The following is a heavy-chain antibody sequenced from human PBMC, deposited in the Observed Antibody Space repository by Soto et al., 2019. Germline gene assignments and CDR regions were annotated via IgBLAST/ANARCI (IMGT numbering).Heavy chain of an antibody. CDR1: GGSFSGYY. Sequence: SETLSLTCAVYGGSFSGYYWSWIRQPPGKGLEWIGEINHSGSTNYNPSLKSRVTISVDTSKNQFSLKLSSVTAADTAVYYCARAEGYDFWSGYYYYYHHDVVCGKGTPFTVSS. J-gene: IGHJ6*03. D-gene: IGHD3-3*01. CDR3: ARAEGYDFWSGYYYYYHHDVV. CDR2: INHSGST. V-gene: IGHV4-34*01.